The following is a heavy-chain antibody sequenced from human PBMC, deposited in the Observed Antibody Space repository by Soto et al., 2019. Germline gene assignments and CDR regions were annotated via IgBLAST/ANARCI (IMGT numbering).Heavy chain of an antibody. CDR2: ISGSGGST. CDR1: GFTFSSYG. CDR3: AKNEGYSSGWYLD. V-gene: IGHV3-23*01. Sequence: EVQQLESEGGLVQPGGSLRLSCAASGFTFSSYGMSWVRQAPGKGLEWVSAISGSGGSTYNADSVKGRFTISRDNSKNTLYLQMNSLRAEDTAVYYCAKNEGYSSGWYLDWGQGTLVTVSS. J-gene: IGHJ4*02. D-gene: IGHD6-19*01.